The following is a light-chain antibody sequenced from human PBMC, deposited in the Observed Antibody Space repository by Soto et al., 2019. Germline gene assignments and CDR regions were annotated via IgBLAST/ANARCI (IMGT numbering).Light chain of an antibody. J-gene: IGLJ3*02. Sequence: QSALTQPASVSGSPGQSITISCTGTYTDVGGYNRVSWYQHHAGKGPKMLIFEVDNRPSGISDRFSGSKSGATASLTISDLQAEDEADYYCVSYIESSLTHWVFGGGTKLTVL. V-gene: IGLV2-14*01. CDR2: EVD. CDR3: VSYIESSLTHWV. CDR1: YTDVGGYNR.